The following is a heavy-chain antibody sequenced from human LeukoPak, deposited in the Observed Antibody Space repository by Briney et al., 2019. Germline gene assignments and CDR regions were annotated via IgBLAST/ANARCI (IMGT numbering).Heavy chain of an antibody. CDR1: GFTFSSYS. CDR3: ARAQTGYDFWSGYLFDY. J-gene: IGHJ4*02. V-gene: IGHV3-21*01. Sequence: GGSLRLSCAASGFTFSSYSMNWVRQAPGKGLEWVSSISSSSSYIYYADSVKGRFTISRDNAKNSLYLQMNSLRAEDTAVYYCARAQTGYDFWSGYLFDYWGQGTLVTVSS. D-gene: IGHD3-3*01. CDR2: ISSSSSYI.